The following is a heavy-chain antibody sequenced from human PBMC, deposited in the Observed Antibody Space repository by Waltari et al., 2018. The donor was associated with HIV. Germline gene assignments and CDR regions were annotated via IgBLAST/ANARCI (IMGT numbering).Heavy chain of an antibody. CDR2: IWYDGSNK. CDR3: ARDRGGSSSLVLDS. CDR1: GSTFKNYG. Sequence: QVQLVESGGGVVQPGRSLRLPCAASGSTFKNYGMHWVRQAPGKGLDGVAVIWYDGSNKYYADSVKGRFTISRDNSKNRLYLQMNSLRAEDTAVYYCARDRGGSSSLVLDSWGQGTLVTVSS. J-gene: IGHJ4*02. V-gene: IGHV3-33*01. D-gene: IGHD6-6*01.